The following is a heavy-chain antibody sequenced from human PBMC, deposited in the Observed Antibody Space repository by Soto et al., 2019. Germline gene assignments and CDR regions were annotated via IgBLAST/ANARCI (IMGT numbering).Heavy chain of an antibody. V-gene: IGHV4-30-4*01. CDR2: IYYNGRT. Sequence: SETLSLTCSVSGVSISGSSYYWSWIRQPPGEGLEWIGFIYYNGRTSYTPSLENRLAISLDTSKNQFPLKLSSVSAADTAVYYCARDRSSSPDYFDFWGPGTLVTVSS. CDR3: ARDRSSSPDYFDF. D-gene: IGHD2-15*01. CDR1: GVSISGSSYY. J-gene: IGHJ4*02.